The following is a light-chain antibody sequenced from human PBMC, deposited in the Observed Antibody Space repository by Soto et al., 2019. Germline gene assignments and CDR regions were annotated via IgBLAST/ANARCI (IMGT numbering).Light chain of an antibody. CDR1: SSNIGAGYD. CDR2: GNS. V-gene: IGLV1-40*01. J-gene: IGLJ1*01. CDR3: QSYDSSLRGYV. Sequence: QSVLTQPPSVSGAPGQRVTISCTGSSSNIGAGYDVHWYQQLPGTAPKLLIYGNSNRPSGVPDRFSGSKSGTSASLAITGRQAEDEADYFFQSYDSSLRGYVFGTGTKLTVL.